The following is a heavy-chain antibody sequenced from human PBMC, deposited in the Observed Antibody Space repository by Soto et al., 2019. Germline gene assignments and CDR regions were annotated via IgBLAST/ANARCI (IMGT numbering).Heavy chain of an antibody. Sequence: QVQLVESGGGVVQPGTSLRLSCAASGFTFRQYGMHWVRQAPGKGLDWVAVIFYDGFNEYYADSVRGRFTISRDNSGNMVYLQMNSLRAEDTAVYYCLSGWGSGVHLSCLDLWGQGTAVVVSS. J-gene: IGHJ3*01. CDR1: GFTFRQYG. V-gene: IGHV3-33*01. D-gene: IGHD6-19*01. CDR3: LSGWGSGVHLSCLDL. CDR2: IFYDGFNE.